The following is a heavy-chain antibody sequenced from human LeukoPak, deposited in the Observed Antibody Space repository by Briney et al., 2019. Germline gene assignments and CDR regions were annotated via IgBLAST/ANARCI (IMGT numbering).Heavy chain of an antibody. CDR3: ARVGGWLWPTRYYYGMDV. V-gene: IGHV1-18*01. J-gene: IGHJ6*02. CDR2: ISGYNGNT. Sequence: GASVKVSCEASGYTFTSYGISWVRQAPGQGLEWVASISGYNGNTNYAQKLQGRVTMTTDTSTSTAYMELRSLRSDDTAVYYCARVGGWLWPTRYYYGMDVWGQGTTVTVSS. CDR1: GYTFTSYG. D-gene: IGHD3-22*01.